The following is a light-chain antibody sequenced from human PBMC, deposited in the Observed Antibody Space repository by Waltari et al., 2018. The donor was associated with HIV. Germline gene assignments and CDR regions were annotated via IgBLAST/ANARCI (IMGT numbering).Light chain of an antibody. CDR3: CSFAGSYIV. CDR2: DVR. Sequence: QSALTQPRSVSGSPGQSVTISCTGTSSDVGAYNRVSWYHKHPGKAPKVVIYDVRERPAGVHDRFSGFKSANTVSLTISGLQADDDADYDCCSFAGSYIVFGTGTKVTVL. J-gene: IGLJ1*01. V-gene: IGLV2-11*01. CDR1: SSDVGAYNR.